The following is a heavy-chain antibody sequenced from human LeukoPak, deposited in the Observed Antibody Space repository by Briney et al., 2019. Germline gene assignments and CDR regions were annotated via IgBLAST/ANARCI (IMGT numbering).Heavy chain of an antibody. CDR2: INPNSGGT. Sequence: ASLKVSCKASGYTFTGYYMHWVRQAPGQGLEWMGWINPNSGGTNYAQKFQGWVTMTRDTSISTAYMELSRLRSDDTAVYYCARGAAPYYYGMDVWGQGTTVTVSS. CDR1: GYTFTGYY. V-gene: IGHV1-2*04. D-gene: IGHD2-15*01. J-gene: IGHJ6*02. CDR3: ARGAAPYYYGMDV.